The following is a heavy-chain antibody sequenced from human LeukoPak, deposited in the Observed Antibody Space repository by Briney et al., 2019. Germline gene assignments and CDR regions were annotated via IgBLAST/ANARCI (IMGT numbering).Heavy chain of an antibody. CDR3: ARHESIVVVVAARGFDS. CDR1: GGSINSTNYY. D-gene: IGHD2-15*01. V-gene: IGHV4-39*01. J-gene: IGHJ4*02. Sequence: SETLSLTCTVSGGSINSTNYYWGWIRQPPGKGLEWIGSIYYSGSTYYNPSLRSRVTISVDTSKNQFSLKLTSVTAADTAAFYCARHESIVVVVAARGFDSWGQGTLVTVSS. CDR2: IYYSGST.